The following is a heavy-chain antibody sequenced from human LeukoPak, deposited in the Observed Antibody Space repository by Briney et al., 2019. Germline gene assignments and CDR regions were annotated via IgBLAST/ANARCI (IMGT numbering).Heavy chain of an antibody. V-gene: IGHV3-33*01. CDR3: ARDPYYYDSSGYADFDY. D-gene: IGHD3-22*01. Sequence: PGRSLRLSCAASGFTFSSYGMHWVRQAPGKGLEWVAVRWYDGSNKYYADSVKGRFTISRDNSKNTLYLQMNSLRAEDTAVYYCARDPYYYDSSGYADFDYWGQGTLVTVSS. CDR1: GFTFSSYG. CDR2: RWYDGSNK. J-gene: IGHJ4*02.